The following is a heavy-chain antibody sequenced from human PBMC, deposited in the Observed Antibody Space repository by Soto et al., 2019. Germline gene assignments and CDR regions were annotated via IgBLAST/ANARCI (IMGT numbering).Heavy chain of an antibody. CDR1: GGSISSYY. CDR3: ARGGPHRPYYDFWSGYYPGVPPPGYFDY. D-gene: IGHD3-3*01. J-gene: IGHJ4*02. Sequence: SETLSLTCTVSGGSISSYYWSWIRQPPGKGLEWIAYKFFSGSTNYNPSLKSRVTMSVDTSKNQFSLKLSSVTAADTAVYYCARGGPHRPYYDFWSGYYPGVPPPGYFDYWGQGTLVTVSS. V-gene: IGHV4-59*01. CDR2: KFFSGST.